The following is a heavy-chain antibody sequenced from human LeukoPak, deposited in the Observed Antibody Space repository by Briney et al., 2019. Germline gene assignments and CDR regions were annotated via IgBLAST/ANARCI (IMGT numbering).Heavy chain of an antibody. CDR1: GDSISSTTYF. Sequence: SETLSLTCTVSGDSISSTTYFWDWIRQPPGKGLEWIGNIYNSASTHYNPSLKSRVTISVDTSKNHLSLRLSSVTAADTAVYYCARSVSWGLLVRDDAFDIWGQGTMVTVSS. D-gene: IGHD2-21*01. V-gene: IGHV4-39*02. CDR2: IYNSAST. CDR3: ARSVSWGLLVRDDAFDI. J-gene: IGHJ3*02.